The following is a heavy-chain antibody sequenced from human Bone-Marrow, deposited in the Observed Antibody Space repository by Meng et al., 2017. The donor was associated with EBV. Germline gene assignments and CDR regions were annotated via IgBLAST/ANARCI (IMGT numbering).Heavy chain of an antibody. CDR1: GGSLSSRNW. CDR3: ARDISGTIDY. Sequence: LEPGPGPVKPSGTLPPTCGFSGGSLSSRNWWSWVRQPPGKGLEWIGEIDHSGSTNYNPSLKSRVTISIDKSKNQFSLKLSSVTAADTAVYYCARDISGTIDYWGQGTLVTVSS. J-gene: IGHJ4*02. D-gene: IGHD3-10*01. V-gene: IGHV4-4*02. CDR2: IDHSGST.